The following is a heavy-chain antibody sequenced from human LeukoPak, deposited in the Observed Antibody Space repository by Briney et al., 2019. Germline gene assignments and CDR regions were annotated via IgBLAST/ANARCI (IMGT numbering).Heavy chain of an antibody. J-gene: IGHJ2*01. CDR2: IYYSGST. V-gene: IGHV4-59*08. CDR1: GGSISSYY. D-gene: IGHD3-16*01. Sequence: SETLSLTCTVSGGSISSYYWSWIRQPPGKGLEWIGYIYYSGSTNYNPSLKSRVTISVDTSKNQFSLKLSSVTAADTAVYYCARHPLGGQDWYFDLWGRGTLVTVSS. CDR3: ARHPLGGQDWYFDL.